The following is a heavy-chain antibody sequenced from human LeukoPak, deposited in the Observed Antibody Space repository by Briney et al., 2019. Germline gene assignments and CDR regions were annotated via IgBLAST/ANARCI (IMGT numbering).Heavy chain of an antibody. CDR2: ISWNSGSI. V-gene: IGHV3-9*01. D-gene: IGHD6-19*01. Sequence: GGSLRLSCAASGLSFSGYWLHWVRQAPGKGLEWVSGISWNSGSIGYADSVKGRFTISRDNAKNSLYPQMNSLRAEATALYYCAKDKSGQWLVLCSSCTIGMDVWGQGTTVTVSS. CDR1: GLSFSGYW. CDR3: AKDKSGQWLVLCSSCTIGMDV. J-gene: IGHJ6*02.